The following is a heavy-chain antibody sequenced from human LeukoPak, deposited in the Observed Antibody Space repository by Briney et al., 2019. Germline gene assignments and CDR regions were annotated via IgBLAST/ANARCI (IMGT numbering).Heavy chain of an antibody. CDR2: ISSSSSTI. CDR3: AVWFGDLLRDEYFQH. CDR1: GFTFSSYS. D-gene: IGHD3-10*01. Sequence: GGSLRLSCAASGFTFSSYSMNWVRQAPGKGLEWVSYISSSSSTIYYADSVKGRFSISRDNAKNSLYLQMNSLRDEDTAVYFCAVWFGDLLRDEYFQHWGQGTLVTVSS. J-gene: IGHJ1*01. V-gene: IGHV3-48*02.